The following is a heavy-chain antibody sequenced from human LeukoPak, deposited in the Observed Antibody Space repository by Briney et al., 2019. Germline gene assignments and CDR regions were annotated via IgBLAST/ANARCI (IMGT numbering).Heavy chain of an antibody. CDR2: INPNGGGT. Sequence: ASVKVSCKASGYTFTGYYMHWVRQAPGQGLEWMGWINPNGGGTNYAQKFQGRVTMTRDTSISTAYMELSRLRSDDTAVYYCARDGRDFWSRKNWFDPWGQGTLVTVSS. CDR3: ARDGRDFWSRKNWFDP. V-gene: IGHV1-2*02. CDR1: GYTFTGYY. J-gene: IGHJ5*02. D-gene: IGHD3-3*01.